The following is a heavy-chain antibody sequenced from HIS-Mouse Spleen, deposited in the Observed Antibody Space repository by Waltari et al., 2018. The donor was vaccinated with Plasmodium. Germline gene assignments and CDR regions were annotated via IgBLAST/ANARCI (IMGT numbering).Heavy chain of an antibody. D-gene: IGHD6-13*01. CDR1: GSTFGSYW. Sequence: EVQLVESGGGLVQPGGSLRLSCAAPGSTFGSYWMSWVRQAPGKGVEWVANIKQDGSEKYYVDSVKGRFTISRDNAKNSLYLQMNSLRAEDTAVYYCASSWYWYFDLWGRGTLVTVSS. CDR2: IKQDGSEK. V-gene: IGHV3-7*01. CDR3: ASSWYWYFDL. J-gene: IGHJ2*01.